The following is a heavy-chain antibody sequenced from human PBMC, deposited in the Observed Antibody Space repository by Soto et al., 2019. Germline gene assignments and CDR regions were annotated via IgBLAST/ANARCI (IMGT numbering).Heavy chain of an antibody. J-gene: IGHJ3*02. Sequence: LGESLKISCKGSGYSFTSYWIGWVRQMPGKGLEWMGIIYPGDSDTRYSPSFQGQVTISADKSISTAYLQWSSLKASDTAMYYCARHPNGDYGLDAFDIWGQGTMVTVSS. CDR2: IYPGDSDT. D-gene: IGHD4-17*01. CDR1: GYSFTSYW. CDR3: ARHPNGDYGLDAFDI. V-gene: IGHV5-51*01.